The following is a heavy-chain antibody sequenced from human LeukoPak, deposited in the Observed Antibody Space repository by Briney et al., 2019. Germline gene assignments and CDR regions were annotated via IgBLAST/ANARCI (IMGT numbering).Heavy chain of an antibody. CDR2: ISAYNGNT. D-gene: IGHD1-1*01. V-gene: IGHV1-18*04. Sequence: ASVKVSCKASGYTFTSYYMHWVRQAPGQGLEWMGWISAYNGNTNYAQKLQGRVTMTTDTSTSTAYMELRSLRSDDTAVYYCARVHWNDPSDAFDIWGQGTMVTVSS. J-gene: IGHJ3*02. CDR1: GYTFTSYY. CDR3: ARVHWNDPSDAFDI.